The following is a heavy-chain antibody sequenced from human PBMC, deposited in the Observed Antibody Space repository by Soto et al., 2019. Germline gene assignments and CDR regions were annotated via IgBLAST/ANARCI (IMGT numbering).Heavy chain of an antibody. CDR3: ARGGANSYDATRYFDL. J-gene: IGHJ2*01. D-gene: IGHD5-18*01. CDR1: GYTFTSYY. V-gene: IGHV1-46*01. Sequence: QVQLVQSGAEVKKPGASVKVSCKASGYTFTSYYMHWVRQAPGQGLEWMGIINPSGGSTRYAQKFQGRVTMTRDTSTSTVYMELSSLRSEDTAVYYCARGGANSYDATRYFDLWGRGTLVTVSS. CDR2: INPSGGST.